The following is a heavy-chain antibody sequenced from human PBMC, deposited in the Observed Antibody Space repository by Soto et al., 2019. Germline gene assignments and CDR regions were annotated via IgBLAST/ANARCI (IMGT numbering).Heavy chain of an antibody. V-gene: IGHV4-31*03. Sequence: PSETLSLTCTVSGGSISSGGYYWSWIRQHPGKGLEWIGYIYYSGSTYYNPSLKSRVTISVDTSKNQFSLKLSSVTAADTAVYYCARHYRRAFTIFGVVSANWFDPWGQGTLVTVSS. J-gene: IGHJ5*02. CDR2: IYYSGST. CDR3: ARHYRRAFTIFGVVSANWFDP. CDR1: GGSISSGGYY. D-gene: IGHD3-3*01.